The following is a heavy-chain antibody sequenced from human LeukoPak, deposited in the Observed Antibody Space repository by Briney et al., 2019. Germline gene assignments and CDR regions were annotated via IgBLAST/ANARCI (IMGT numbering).Heavy chain of an antibody. V-gene: IGHV3-74*01. J-gene: IGHJ4*02. CDR2: INGDASST. D-gene: IGHD5-18*01. Sequence: GGSLRLSCAASGLTLSSYWMHWVRQAPGKGLVWVSRINGDASSTSYADSVKGRFTISRDNAKSTLYLQMNSLRVEDTAVYDCARALGNTYGYFEYGGEGPLVTVS. CDR3: ARALGNTYGYFEY. CDR1: GLTLSSYW.